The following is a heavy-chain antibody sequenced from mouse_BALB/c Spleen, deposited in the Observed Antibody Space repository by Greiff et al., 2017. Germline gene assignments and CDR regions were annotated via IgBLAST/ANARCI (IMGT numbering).Heavy chain of an antibody. V-gene: IGHV3-2*02. CDR3: ARWGYYFDY. J-gene: IGHJ2*01. CDR2: ISYSGST. CDR1: GYSITSDYA. Sequence: EVKVEESGPGLVKPSQSLSLTCTVTGYSITSDYAWNWIRQFPGNKLEWMGYISYSGSTSYNPSLKSRISITRDTSKNQFFLQLNSVTTEDTATYYCARWGYYFDYWGQGTTLTVSS.